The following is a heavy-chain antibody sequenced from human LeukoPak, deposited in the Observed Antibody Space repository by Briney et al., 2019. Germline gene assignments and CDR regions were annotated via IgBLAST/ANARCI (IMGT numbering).Heavy chain of an antibody. CDR3: ARLTFEYSSSSGGFDAFDI. Sequence: GESLKISCKTSGYIFTSYWIGWVRQMPGKGLEWMGIIYPGDSDTRHSPSFQGQVTISADKSISTAYLQWSSLKASDTAMYYCARLTFEYSSSSGGFDAFDIWGQGTMVTVSS. V-gene: IGHV5-51*01. J-gene: IGHJ3*02. CDR2: IYPGDSDT. D-gene: IGHD6-6*01. CDR1: GYIFTSYW.